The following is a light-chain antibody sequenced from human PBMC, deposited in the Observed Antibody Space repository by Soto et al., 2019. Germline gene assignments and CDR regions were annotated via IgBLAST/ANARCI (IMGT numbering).Light chain of an antibody. CDR2: LTS. CDR1: QAVNTR. J-gene: IGKJ1*01. CDR3: HQRQSWPRT. V-gene: IGKV3-11*01. Sequence: IMLTQSPAALSTFPGESGTLSCRASQAVNTRLAWYQHKPGQAPRLLIYLTSTRAAGIPARFSGSGSGTDFTLTISDVEPEDFAVYYCHQRQSWPRTFGQGTKVDIK.